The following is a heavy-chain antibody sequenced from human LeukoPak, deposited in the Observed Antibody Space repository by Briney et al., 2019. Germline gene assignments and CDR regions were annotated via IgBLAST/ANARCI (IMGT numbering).Heavy chain of an antibody. D-gene: IGHD3-22*01. J-gene: IGHJ4*02. Sequence: SETLSLTCAVYGGSFSGYYWSWIRQPPGKGLEWIGEINHSGSTNYNPSLKSRVTISVDTSKNQFSLKLSSVTAADTAVYYCARWEYDSSGYYYTDYWGQGTLVTVSS. CDR1: GGSFSGYY. CDR3: ARWEYDSSGYYYTDY. V-gene: IGHV4-34*01. CDR2: INHSGST.